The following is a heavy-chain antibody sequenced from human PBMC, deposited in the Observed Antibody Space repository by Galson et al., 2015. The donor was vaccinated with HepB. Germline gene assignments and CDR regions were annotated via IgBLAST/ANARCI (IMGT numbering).Heavy chain of an antibody. CDR2: IYDSGST. Sequence: SETLSLTCTVSGGSISDYYWIWIRQPPGKGLEWIGCIYDSGSTSYNPSLNSRVTISVDTFKNQFSLELSSVTAADTAVYYCARAPHYDILAALDYWGQGTLVTVS. V-gene: IGHV4-59*01. D-gene: IGHD3-9*01. J-gene: IGHJ4*02. CDR3: ARAPHYDILAALDY. CDR1: GGSISDYY.